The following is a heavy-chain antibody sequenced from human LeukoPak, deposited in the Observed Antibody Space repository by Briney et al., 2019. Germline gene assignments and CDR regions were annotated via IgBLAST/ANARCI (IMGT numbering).Heavy chain of an antibody. Sequence: GGSLRLSCAASGFTFSGYAMSWVRQSPGKGLDWVSIISGGGGSTYYAYYTDTVRGRFTISRDNSKNTLYLQMNSLRAEDTAVYYCAKFYDILTGYFDYWGQGTLVTVSS. CDR3: AKFYDILTGYFDY. V-gene: IGHV3-23*01. D-gene: IGHD3-9*01. J-gene: IGHJ4*02. CDR2: ISGGGGST. CDR1: GFTFSGYA.